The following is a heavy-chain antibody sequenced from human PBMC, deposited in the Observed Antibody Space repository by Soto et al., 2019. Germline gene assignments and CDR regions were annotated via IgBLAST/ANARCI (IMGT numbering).Heavy chain of an antibody. J-gene: IGHJ4*02. CDR1: GFTFSDYY. CDR3: ARARLTSTVTTGY. D-gene: IGHD4-17*01. V-gene: IGHV3-11*05. Sequence: PGGSLRLSCATSGFTFSDYYMTLIRQAPGKGLEWLSFISGSSEFTNYADSVRGRFTISRDNAKNSLYLQMNSLRAEDTAVYYCARARLTSTVTTGYWGQGTLVTVSS. CDR2: ISGSSEFT.